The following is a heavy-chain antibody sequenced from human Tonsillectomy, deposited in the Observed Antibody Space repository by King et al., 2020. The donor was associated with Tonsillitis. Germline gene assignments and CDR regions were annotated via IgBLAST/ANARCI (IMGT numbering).Heavy chain of an antibody. Sequence: QLQESGPGLVKPSETLSLTCTVSGYSISSGYYWGWIRQPPGKGLEWIGSIYHSGSTYYNPSLKSRVTISVDTSKNQFSLKLSSVTAADTAVYYCARDGGYSSRWYFPHYYYYGMDVWGQGTTVTVSS. V-gene: IGHV4-38-2*02. CDR2: IYHSGST. D-gene: IGHD6-13*01. J-gene: IGHJ6*02. CDR1: GYSISSGYY. CDR3: ARDGGYSSRWYFPHYYYYGMDV.